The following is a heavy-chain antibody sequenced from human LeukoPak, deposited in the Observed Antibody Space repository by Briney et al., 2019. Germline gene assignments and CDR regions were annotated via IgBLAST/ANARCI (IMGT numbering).Heavy chain of an antibody. J-gene: IGHJ3*02. Sequence: GSLRLSCAASGFSFSSYSMTWVRQPPGKGLEWIGEIYHSGSTNYNPSLKSRVTISVDKSKNQFSLKLSSVTAADTAVYYCASGLTMIDYAFDIWGQGTMVTVSS. CDR3: ASGLTMIDYAFDI. CDR2: IYHSGST. D-gene: IGHD3-22*01. V-gene: IGHV4-4*02. CDR1: GFSFSSYSM.